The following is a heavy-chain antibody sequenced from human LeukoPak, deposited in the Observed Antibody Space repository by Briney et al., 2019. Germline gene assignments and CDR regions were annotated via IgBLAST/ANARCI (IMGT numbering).Heavy chain of an antibody. V-gene: IGHV4-34*01. CDR3: ARGRSTMVRGVLFDY. CDR2: INHSGST. J-gene: IGHJ4*02. Sequence: PSETLSLTCAVYGGSFSGYYWSWIRQPPGKGLEWIGEINHSGSTNYNPSLQSRVTISVDTSKNQFSLKLSSVTAADTAVYYCARGRSTMVRGVLFDYWGQGTLVTVSS. CDR1: GGSFSGYY. D-gene: IGHD3-10*01.